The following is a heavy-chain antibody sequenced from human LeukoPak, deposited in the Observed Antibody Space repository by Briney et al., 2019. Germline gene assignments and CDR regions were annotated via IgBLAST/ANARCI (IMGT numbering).Heavy chain of an antibody. D-gene: IGHD3-10*01. J-gene: IGHJ3*02. CDR1: GGTFSSYA. CDR3: ASSGPSGAFDI. CDR2: IIPIFGTA. Sequence: SVKVSCKASGGTFSSYAISWVGQAPGQGLEWMGGIIPIFGTANYAQKFQGRVTITADESTSTAYMELSSLRSEDTAVYYCASSGPSGAFDIWGQGTMVTVSS. V-gene: IGHV1-69*13.